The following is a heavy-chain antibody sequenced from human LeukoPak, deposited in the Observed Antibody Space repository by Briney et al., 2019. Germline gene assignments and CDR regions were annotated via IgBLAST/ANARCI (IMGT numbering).Heavy chain of an antibody. CDR3: ARVNGGSYRSYWYFDL. J-gene: IGHJ2*01. V-gene: IGHV3-23*01. CDR2: ISGSGGST. CDR1: GFTFSSYA. Sequence: GGSLRLSCAASGFTFSSYAMSWVRQAPGKGLEWVSAISGSGGSTYYADSVKGRFTISRDNSKNTLYLQMNSLRAEDTAVYYCARVNGGSYRSYWYFDLWGRGTLVTVSS. D-gene: IGHD1-26*01.